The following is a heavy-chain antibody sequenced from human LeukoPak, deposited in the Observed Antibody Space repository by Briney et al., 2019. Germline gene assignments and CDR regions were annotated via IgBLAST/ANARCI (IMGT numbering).Heavy chain of an antibody. J-gene: IGHJ3*01. CDR1: GHSFSSYW. CDR2: IYRDDSDT. D-gene: IGHD3-22*01. CDR3: AKKRSSGYYDSGGYAIDAFDV. Sequence: GESLKISCQVSGHSFSSYWIAWVRQMPGKGLDWMGIIYRDDSDTKYSPSFQGQVTMSVDKSISTAYLQWSSLKASDTAMYFCAKKRSSGYYDSGGYAIDAFDVWGQGTMVTVSS. V-gene: IGHV5-51*01.